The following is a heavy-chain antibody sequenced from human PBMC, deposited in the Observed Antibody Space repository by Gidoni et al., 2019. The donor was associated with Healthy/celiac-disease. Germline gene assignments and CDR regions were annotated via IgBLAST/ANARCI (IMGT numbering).Heavy chain of an antibody. V-gene: IGHV3-23*01. CDR3: AKGTSAYYYGSGRLYFDY. CDR2: ISGSGGST. CDR1: GFTFSSYA. J-gene: IGHJ4*02. D-gene: IGHD3-10*01. Sequence: EVQLLESGGGLVQPGGSLRLSCAASGFTFSSYAMSWVRQAPGKGLEWVSAISGSGGSTYYADSVKGRFTISRDNSKNTLYLQMNSLRAEDTAVYYCAKGTSAYYYGSGRLYFDYWGQGTLVTVSS.